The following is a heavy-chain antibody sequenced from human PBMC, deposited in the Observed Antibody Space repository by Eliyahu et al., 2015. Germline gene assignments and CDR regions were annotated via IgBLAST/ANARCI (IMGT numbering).Heavy chain of an antibody. D-gene: IGHD4-11*01. CDR2: INPSGGST. Sequence: MHWVRQAPGQGLEWMGIINPSGGSTSYAQKFQGRVTMTRDTSTSTVYMELSSLRSEDTAVYYCARNGDDYSNYGGYWFDPWGQGTLVTVSS. V-gene: IGHV1-46*03. CDR3: ARNGDDYSNYGGYWFDP. J-gene: IGHJ5*02.